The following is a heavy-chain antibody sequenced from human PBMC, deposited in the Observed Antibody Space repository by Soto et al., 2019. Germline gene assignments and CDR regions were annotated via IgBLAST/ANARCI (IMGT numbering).Heavy chain of an antibody. CDR3: ARGRGGIAARFRPQRPYGMDV. D-gene: IGHD6-6*01. V-gene: IGHV3-30-3*01. J-gene: IGHJ6*02. Sequence: PGGSLSLSCASSGFTFSSYAMHWVRQAPGKGLEWVAVISYDGSNKYYSDSVKGRFTISRDNSKNTLYLQMNSLRAEDTAVYYCARGRGGIAARFRPQRPYGMDVWGQGTTVTVSS. CDR2: ISYDGSNK. CDR1: GFTFSSYA.